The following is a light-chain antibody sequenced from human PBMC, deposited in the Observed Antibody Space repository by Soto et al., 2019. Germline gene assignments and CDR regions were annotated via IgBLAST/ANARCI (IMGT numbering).Light chain of an antibody. V-gene: IGKV3-11*01. CDR1: QSVSSY. J-gene: IGKJ5*01. CDR2: DAS. Sequence: EIVLTQSPATLSLSPGERATLSCRASQSVSSYLAWYQQKPGQAPRLLIYDASNRATGIPARFSGSGSGTDFTLTISSLEPEDFAAYYCQQRSNWFTFGQGTHWRLN. CDR3: QQRSNWFT.